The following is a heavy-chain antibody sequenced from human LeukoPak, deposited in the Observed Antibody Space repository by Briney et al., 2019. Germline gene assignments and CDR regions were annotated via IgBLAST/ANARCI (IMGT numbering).Heavy chain of an antibody. CDR1: GGTFSSYA. CDR2: IIPIFGTA. CDR3: ARDFGRDDYYGMDV. D-gene: IGHD5-24*01. J-gene: IGHJ6*02. V-gene: IGHV1-69*13. Sequence: ASVKVSCKASGGTFSSYAISWVRQAPGQGLEWMGGIIPIFGTANYAQKFQGRVTITADESTSTAYMELSSLRSEDTAVYYCARDFGRDDYYGMDVWGQGTMVTVSS.